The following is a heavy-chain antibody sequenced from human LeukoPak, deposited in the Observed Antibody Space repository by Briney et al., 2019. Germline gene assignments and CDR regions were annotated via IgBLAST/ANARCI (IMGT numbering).Heavy chain of an antibody. D-gene: IGHD2-15*01. V-gene: IGHV1-2*02. CDR3: ARDRLPRAGLFGCSGGSCYGTHNWFDP. CDR2: INPNSGGT. J-gene: IGHJ5*02. Sequence: ASVKVSCKASGYTFTGYYMHWVRQAPGQGLEWMGWINPNSGGTNYAQKFQGRVTMTRDTSISTAYMELSRLRSDDTAVYYCARDRLPRAGLFGCSGGSCYGTHNWFDPWGQGTLVTVSS. CDR1: GYTFTGYY.